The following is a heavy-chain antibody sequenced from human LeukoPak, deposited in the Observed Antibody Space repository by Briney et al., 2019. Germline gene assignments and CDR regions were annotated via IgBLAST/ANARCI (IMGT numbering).Heavy chain of an antibody. CDR3: ARNVEMATILGY. V-gene: IGHV1-2*02. CDR1: GYTFTSYG. Sequence: ASVKVSCKASGYTFTSYGISWVRQAPGQGLEWMGWINPNSGGTNYAQKFQGRVTMTRDTSISTAYMELSRLRSDDTAVYYCARNVEMATILGYWGQGTLVTVSS. D-gene: IGHD5-24*01. J-gene: IGHJ4*02. CDR2: INPNSGGT.